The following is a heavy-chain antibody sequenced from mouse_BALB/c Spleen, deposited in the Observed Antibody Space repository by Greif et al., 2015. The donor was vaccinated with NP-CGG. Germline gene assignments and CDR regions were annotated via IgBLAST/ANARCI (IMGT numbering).Heavy chain of an antibody. Sequence: QVHVKQSGAELVRPGSSVKISCKASGYAFSSYWRNWVKQRPGQGLEWIGQIYPGDGDTNYNGKFKGKATLTADKSSSTAYMQLSSLTSEDSAVYFCARYDYDYYAMDYWGQGTSVTVSS. CDR1: GYAFSSYW. J-gene: IGHJ4*01. CDR3: ARYDYDYYAMDY. V-gene: IGHV1-80*01. CDR2: IYPGDGDT. D-gene: IGHD2-4*01.